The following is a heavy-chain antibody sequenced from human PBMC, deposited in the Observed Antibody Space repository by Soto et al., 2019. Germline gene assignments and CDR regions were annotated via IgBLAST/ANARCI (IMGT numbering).Heavy chain of an antibody. J-gene: IGHJ4*02. Sequence: ASVKVSCKASGYTFTSYDINWVRQATGQGLEWMGWMNPNSGNTGYAQKFQGRVTMTRDTSISTAYMELNSLRAEDTAVYYCARVGNGYLFGYFDYWGQGTLVTVSS. V-gene: IGHV1-8*01. CDR1: GYTFTSYD. CDR2: MNPNSGNT. CDR3: ARVGNGYLFGYFDY. D-gene: IGHD3-22*01.